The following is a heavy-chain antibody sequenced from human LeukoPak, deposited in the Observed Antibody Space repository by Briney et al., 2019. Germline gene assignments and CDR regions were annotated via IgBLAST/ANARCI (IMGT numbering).Heavy chain of an antibody. CDR3: ARVSNDSSGYLFDY. Sequence: GGSLRLSCAASGFTVSSNYMSWVRQAPGKGLEWVSVIYSGGSTYYADSVKGRFTISRDNAKNSLYLQMNSLRAEDTAVYYCARVSNDSSGYLFDYWGQGTLVTVSS. CDR1: GFTVSSNY. V-gene: IGHV3-53*01. J-gene: IGHJ4*02. D-gene: IGHD3-22*01. CDR2: IYSGGST.